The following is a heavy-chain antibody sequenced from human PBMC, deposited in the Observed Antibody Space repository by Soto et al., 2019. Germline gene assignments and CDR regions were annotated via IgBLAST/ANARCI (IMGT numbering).Heavy chain of an antibody. CDR3: ARGVGSSPPRY. V-gene: IGHV4-59*01. CDR1: GGSISPYY. D-gene: IGHD1-26*01. Sequence: PSVTLSLTCTISGGSISPYYWSLFRQPPGQALEWIGYIYDSGSPYYNPSLRSRVIISADTSKNQISLKLTSATAADTAVYYCARGVGSSPPRYWGRGTLVTVSS. J-gene: IGHJ4*02. CDR2: IYDSGSP.